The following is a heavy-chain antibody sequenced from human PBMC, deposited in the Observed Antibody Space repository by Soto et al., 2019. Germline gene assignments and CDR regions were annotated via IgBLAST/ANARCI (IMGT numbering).Heavy chain of an antibody. CDR2: IYSGGST. D-gene: IGHD2-2*03. V-gene: IGHV3-53*04. CDR1: GFTVSSNY. CDR3: ARGPGYCSSTSCYAGYYYYYMDV. Sequence: GGSLRLSCAASGFTVSSNYMSWVRQAPGKGLEWVSVIYSGGSTYYADSVKGRFTISRHNSKNTLYLQMNSLRAEDTAVYYCARGPGYCSSTSCYAGYYYYYMDVWGKGTTVTVSS. J-gene: IGHJ6*03.